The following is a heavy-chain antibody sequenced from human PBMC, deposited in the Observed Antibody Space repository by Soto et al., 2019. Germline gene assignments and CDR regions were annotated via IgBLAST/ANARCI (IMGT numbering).Heavy chain of an antibody. V-gene: IGHV4-30-4*01. J-gene: IGHJ4*02. Sequence: TLSLTCTVSGGSISSGDYYWSWIRQPPGKGLEWIGYNYYSGSTYYNPSLKSRVTISVDTSKNQFSLKLSSVTAADTAVYHCARAWISSGYYIYYFDYWGQGTLVTVSS. CDR2: NYYSGST. CDR3: ARAWISSGYYIYYFDY. CDR1: GGSISSGDYY. D-gene: IGHD3-22*01.